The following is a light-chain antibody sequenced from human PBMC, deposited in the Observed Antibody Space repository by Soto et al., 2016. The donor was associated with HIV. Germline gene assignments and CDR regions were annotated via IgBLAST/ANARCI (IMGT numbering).Light chain of an antibody. CDR1: SLRNYH. V-gene: IGLV3-19*01. Sequence: SSELTQDPAVSVALGQTVRITCQGDSLRNYHATWYQQKPGQAPVLLIYGKNNRPSGIPDRFSGSSSGNTASLTITGALAEDEADYYCDSRGSTGNHVFGTGPRSPS. J-gene: IGLJ1*01. CDR2: GKN. CDR3: DSRGSTGNHV.